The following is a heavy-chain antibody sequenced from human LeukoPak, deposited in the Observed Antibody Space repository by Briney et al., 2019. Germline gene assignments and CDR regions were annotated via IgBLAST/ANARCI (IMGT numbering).Heavy chain of an antibody. CDR2: INPSGGST. J-gene: IGHJ4*02. CDR3: ARDTRPSYDSSGYYYPGDY. D-gene: IGHD3-22*01. CDR1: GYTFTSYY. V-gene: IGHV1-46*01. Sequence: ASVKVSCKASGYTFTSYYMHWVRQAPGQGLEWMAIINPSGGSTSYVQKFQGRATMTRDTSTSTVYMELSSLRSEDTAVYYCARDTRPSYDSSGYYYPGDYWGQGTLVTVSS.